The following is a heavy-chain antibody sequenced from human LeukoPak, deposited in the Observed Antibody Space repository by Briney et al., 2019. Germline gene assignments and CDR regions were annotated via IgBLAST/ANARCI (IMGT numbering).Heavy chain of an antibody. CDR2: IYPGDSDT. CDR1: GYSFTSYW. CDR3: ARLGAVRDYYDSSGSPAEYFQH. D-gene: IGHD3-22*01. J-gene: IGHJ1*01. Sequence: GESLKISCKGSGYSFTSYWIGWVRQMPGKGLEWMGIIYPGDSDTRYSPPFQGQVTISADKSISTAYLQWSSLKASDTAMYYCARLGAVRDYYDSSGSPAEYFQHWGQGTLVTVSS. V-gene: IGHV5-51*01.